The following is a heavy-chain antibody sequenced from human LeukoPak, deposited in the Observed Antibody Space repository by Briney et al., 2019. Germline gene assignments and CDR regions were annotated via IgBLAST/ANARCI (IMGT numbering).Heavy chain of an antibody. CDR2: INHSGST. D-gene: IGHD3-3*02. CDR3: ARSSTRLPDY. CDR1: GGSFSGYY. V-gene: IGHV4-34*01. J-gene: IGHJ4*02. Sequence: SETLSLTCAVYGGSFSGYYWSWIRQPPGKGLEWIGEINHSGSTNYSPSLKSRVTISVDTSKNQFTLKLSSVTAADTAVYYCARSSTRLPDYWGQGTLVTVSS.